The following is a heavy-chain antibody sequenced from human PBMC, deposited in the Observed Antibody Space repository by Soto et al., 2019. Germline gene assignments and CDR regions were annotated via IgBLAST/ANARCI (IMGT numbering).Heavy chain of an antibody. D-gene: IGHD3-10*01. CDR2: ISPSGGHI. Sequence: GGSLRLSCAASGFTFSDYATAWVRQAPGQGLEWVSSISPSGGHIYYADSVKGRFTVSRDNSENTLYLQMNSLRAEDTAVYYCAKDRGSVGNWFDPWGQGTLVTVSS. CDR3: AKDRGSVGNWFDP. CDR1: GFTFSDYA. V-gene: IGHV3-23*01. J-gene: IGHJ5*02.